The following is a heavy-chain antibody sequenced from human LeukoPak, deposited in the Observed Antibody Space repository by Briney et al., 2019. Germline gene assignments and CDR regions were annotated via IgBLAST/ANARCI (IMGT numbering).Heavy chain of an antibody. CDR2: ISASGGT. D-gene: IGHD2-2*01. CDR3: ARGGYCDGTGCYLGYYYYYYMDV. V-gene: IGHV4-4*07. CDR1: GDSIGRYY. Sequence: SDTLSLTCTVSGDSIGRYYWNWIRQPAGKGLEWIWRISASGGTNYNPSLKSRVTMSVDTSRNRFSLRLSSVTAADTGVFYCARGGYCDGTGCYLGYYYYYYMDVWGKGTTVTVSS. J-gene: IGHJ6*03.